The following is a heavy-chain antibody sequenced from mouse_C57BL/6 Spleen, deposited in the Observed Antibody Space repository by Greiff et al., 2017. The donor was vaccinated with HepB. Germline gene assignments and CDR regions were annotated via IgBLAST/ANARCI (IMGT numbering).Heavy chain of an antibody. CDR3: ARLTTVGADY. Sequence: LVESGASVKISCKASGYTFTDYYMNWVKQSHGKSLEWIGDINPNNGGTSYNQKFKGKATLTVDKSSSTAYMELRSLTSEDSAVYYCARLTTVGADYWGQGTTLTVSS. CDR2: INPNNGGT. V-gene: IGHV1-26*01. CDR1: GYTFTDYY. D-gene: IGHD1-1*01. J-gene: IGHJ2*01.